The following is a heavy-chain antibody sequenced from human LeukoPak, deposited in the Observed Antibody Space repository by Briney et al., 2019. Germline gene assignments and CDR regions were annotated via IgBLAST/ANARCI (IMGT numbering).Heavy chain of an antibody. J-gene: IGHJ4*02. D-gene: IGHD6-19*01. CDR2: ISSSSSTI. V-gene: IGHV3-48*02. Sequence: GGSLRLSCAASGFTFSSYAMHWVRQTPGKGLEWVSYISSSSSTIYYADSVEGRFTISRDHAKNPLYLQMNSLRDEDTAVYYCARTYSSGWLLDYWGQGTLVTVSS. CDR3: ARTYSSGWLLDY. CDR1: GFTFSSYA.